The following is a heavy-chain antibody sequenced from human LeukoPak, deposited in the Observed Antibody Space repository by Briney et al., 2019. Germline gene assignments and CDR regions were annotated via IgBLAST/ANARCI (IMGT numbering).Heavy chain of an antibody. Sequence: GGSLRLSCAASGFNVSSNYMSWVRQAPGKGLEWVSVVYSDGSTYYADSVKGRFTISRDNSKNTLYLQVNSLRAEDTAVYYCARDLYFGELLGGVDPWGQGTLVTVSS. CDR2: VYSDGST. CDR3: ARDLYFGELLGGVDP. D-gene: IGHD3-10*01. J-gene: IGHJ5*02. V-gene: IGHV3-66*01. CDR1: GFNVSSNY.